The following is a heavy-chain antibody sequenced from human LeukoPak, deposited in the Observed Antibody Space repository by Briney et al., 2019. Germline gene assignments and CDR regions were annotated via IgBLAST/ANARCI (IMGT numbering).Heavy chain of an antibody. D-gene: IGHD1-26*01. CDR3: ARDFPRGGSYYMDSIAFDI. Sequence: PSETLSLTCTVSAGSISSYYWSWIRQPPGKGLEWIGYIYYSGSTNYNPSLKSRVTISVDTSKNQFSLKLSSVTAADTAVYYCARDFPRGGSYYMDSIAFDIWGQGTMVTVSS. J-gene: IGHJ3*02. V-gene: IGHV4-59*01. CDR1: AGSISSYY. CDR2: IYYSGST.